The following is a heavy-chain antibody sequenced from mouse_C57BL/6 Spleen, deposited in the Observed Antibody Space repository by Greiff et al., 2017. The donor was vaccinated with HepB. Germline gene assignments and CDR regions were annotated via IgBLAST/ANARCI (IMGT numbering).Heavy chain of an antibody. CDR3: ASLYYYGSSYGAMDY. J-gene: IGHJ4*01. Sequence: VQLQQSGAELVKPGASVKVSGKASGYTFTSYWMHWVKQRPGQGLEWIGGIHPSDSDTNHNQKFKGKATLTVEKSSSTAYMQLSSLTSEDSAVYYCASLYYYGSSYGAMDYWGQRTSVTVSS. CDR1: GYTFTSYW. D-gene: IGHD1-1*01. V-gene: IGHV1-74*01. CDR2: IHPSDSDT.